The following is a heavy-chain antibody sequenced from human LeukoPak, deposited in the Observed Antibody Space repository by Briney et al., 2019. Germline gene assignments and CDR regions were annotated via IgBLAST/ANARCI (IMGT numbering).Heavy chain of an antibody. V-gene: IGHV3-7*01. CDR3: ARARCSSTSCYVLRFDY. J-gene: IGHJ4*02. Sequence: PGGSLRLSCVVSGFTFSSYWMSWVRQAPGKGLEWVANINQDGSEKYYMDSVKGRFTISRDNAKNSLYLQMNSLRAEDTAVYYCARARCSSTSCYVLRFDYRGQGTLVTVSS. CDR2: INQDGSEK. D-gene: IGHD2-2*01. CDR1: GFTFSSYW.